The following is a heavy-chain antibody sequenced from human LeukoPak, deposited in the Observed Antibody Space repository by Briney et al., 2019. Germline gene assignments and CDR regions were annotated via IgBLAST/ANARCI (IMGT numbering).Heavy chain of an antibody. Sequence: SETLSLTCTVSGGSSSSYYWSWIRQPPGKGLEWIGYIHYSGSTNYNPSLKSRVTISVDTSKNQFSLKLTSVTAADTAVYYCARVTRSTSLTNYEYYYYYYMDVWGKGTTVTVSS. J-gene: IGHJ6*03. V-gene: IGHV4-59*01. CDR2: IHYSGST. CDR3: ARVTRSTSLTNYEYYYYYYMDV. D-gene: IGHD2-2*01. CDR1: GGSSSSYY.